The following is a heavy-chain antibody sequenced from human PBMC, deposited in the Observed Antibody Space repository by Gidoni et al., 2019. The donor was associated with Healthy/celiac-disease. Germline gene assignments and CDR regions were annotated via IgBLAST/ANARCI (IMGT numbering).Heavy chain of an antibody. Sequence: QVQLQESGPGLVKPSETLSLTCAVSGYSISSGYYWGWIRQPPGKGLEWIGSIYPSGSTYYNPSLKSRVTISVDTSKNQFSLKLSSVTAADTAVYYCARVIWDYYGSGTTRDYFDYWGQGTLVTVSS. CDR3: ARVIWDYYGSGTTRDYFDY. V-gene: IGHV4-38-2*01. CDR1: GYSISSGYY. J-gene: IGHJ4*02. D-gene: IGHD3-10*01. CDR2: IYPSGST.